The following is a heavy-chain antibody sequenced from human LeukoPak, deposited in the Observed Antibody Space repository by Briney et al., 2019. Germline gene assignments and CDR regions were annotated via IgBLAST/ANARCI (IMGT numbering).Heavy chain of an antibody. J-gene: IGHJ4*02. D-gene: IGHD3-10*01. CDR1: GYTLTELS. V-gene: IGHV1-24*01. CDR3: ATLWFGDLLGEY. Sequence: ASVKVSCEVSGYTLTELSMHWVRQAPGKGREWMGGFDPEGGETIYEQKFQGRVTMTEDTSTDTAYMELSSLRPEETAVYYCATLWFGDLLGEYWGQGTLVTVSS. CDR2: FDPEGGET.